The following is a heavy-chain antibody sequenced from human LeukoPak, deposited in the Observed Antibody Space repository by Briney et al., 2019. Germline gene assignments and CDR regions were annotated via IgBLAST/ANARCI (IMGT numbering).Heavy chain of an antibody. J-gene: IGHJ3*02. V-gene: IGHV1-8*02. CDR3: ARGKYSGSYSRGAFDI. D-gene: IGHD1-26*01. CDR2: MNPNSGNT. CDR1: GYTFTSYG. Sequence: ASVKVSCKASGYTFTSYGISWMRQATGQGLEWMGWMNPNSGNTGYAQKFQGRVTMTRNTSISTAYMELSSLRSEDTAVYYCARGKYSGSYSRGAFDIWAKGQWSPSLQ.